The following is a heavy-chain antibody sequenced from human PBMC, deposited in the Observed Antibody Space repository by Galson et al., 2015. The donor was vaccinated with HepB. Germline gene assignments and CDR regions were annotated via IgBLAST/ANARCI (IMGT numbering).Heavy chain of an antibody. Sequence: SLRLSCAASGFTFDDYTMHWVRHAPGKGLEWVSLISWDGGSTYYADSVKGRFTISRDNSKNSLYLQMNSLRTEDTALYYCVKGGYSYGYTQPSYWYFDLWGRGTLVTVSS. J-gene: IGHJ2*01. CDR2: ISWDGGST. CDR3: VKGGYSYGYTQPSYWYFDL. CDR1: GFTFDDYT. D-gene: IGHD5-18*01. V-gene: IGHV3-43*01.